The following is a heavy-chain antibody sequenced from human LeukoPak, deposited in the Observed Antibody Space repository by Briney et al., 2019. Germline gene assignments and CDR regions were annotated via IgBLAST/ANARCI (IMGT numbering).Heavy chain of an antibody. J-gene: IGHJ4*02. CDR3: ARTTYYSESGGYTPGYFDY. D-gene: IGHD3-22*01. CDR1: GFSLTTTGMC. V-gene: IGHV2-70*11. Sequence: SGPALVKPKQTLTLTCTFSGFSLTTTGMCVSWIRQPPGKALEWLARIDWDGDKYYSTSLKTNLTISKDTSKNQVVLIMTNVDPVDTATYYRARTTYYSESGGYTPGYFDYWGQGARVTVSS. CDR2: IDWDGDK.